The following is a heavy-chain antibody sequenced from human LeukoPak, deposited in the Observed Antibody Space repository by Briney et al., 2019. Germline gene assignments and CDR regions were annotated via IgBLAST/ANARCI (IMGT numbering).Heavy chain of an antibody. J-gene: IGHJ4*02. CDR1: GFTFSNAW. CDR3: TTEDCSGGSCYSELDY. D-gene: IGHD2-15*01. CDR2: IKSKTDGGTT. Sequence: GGSLRLSCAASGFTFSNAWMSWVRQAPGKGLEWVGRIKSKTDGGTTDYAAPVKGRFTISRDDSKNTLYLQMNSLKTEDTAVYYCTTEDCSGGSCYSELDYWGQGTLVTVSS. V-gene: IGHV3-15*01.